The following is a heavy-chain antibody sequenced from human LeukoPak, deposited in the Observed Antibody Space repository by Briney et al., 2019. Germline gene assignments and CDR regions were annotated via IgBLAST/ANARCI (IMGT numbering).Heavy chain of an antibody. D-gene: IGHD5-18*01. CDR2: IYYSGST. V-gene: IGHV4-59*08. CDR3: ARVGTAIAEYFDY. CDR1: GGFISSYY. J-gene: IGHJ4*02. Sequence: PSETLSLTCTVSGGFISSYYWSWIRQPPGKGLEWIGYIYYSGSTYYNPSLKSRVTISVDSSKNQFSLKLSSATAADTAVYYCARVGTAIAEYFDYWGQGTLVTVSS.